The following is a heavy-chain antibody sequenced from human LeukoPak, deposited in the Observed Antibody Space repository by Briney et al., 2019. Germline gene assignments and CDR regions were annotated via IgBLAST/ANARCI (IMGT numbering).Heavy chain of an antibody. D-gene: IGHD3-22*01. J-gene: IGHJ4*02. CDR3: AKDRGDYYDSSGYLDY. CDR1: GFTFKLYW. V-gene: IGHV3-74*01. Sequence: GGSLRLSCAASGFTFKLYWMHWVRQVPGKAPVWVSRINGDGSDTRYADSVKGRFTISRDNAKNSLYLQMNSLRAEDTALYYCAKDRGDYYDSSGYLDYWGQGTLVTVSS. CDR2: INGDGSDT.